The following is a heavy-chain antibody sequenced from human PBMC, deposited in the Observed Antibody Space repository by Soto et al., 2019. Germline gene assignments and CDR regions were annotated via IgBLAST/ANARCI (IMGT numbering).Heavy chain of an antibody. V-gene: IGHV4-31*03. CDR2: IYYSGST. Sequence: QVQLQESGPGLVKPSQTLSLTCTVSGGSISSGGYSWSWIRQHPGKGLEWIGYIYYSGSTYYNPSLKSRVTISVDTSKNQFSLKLTSVTAADTAVYYCAKADYSYSWAPGDYWGQGTLVTVSS. D-gene: IGHD6-13*01. CDR1: GGSISSGGYS. CDR3: AKADYSYSWAPGDY. J-gene: IGHJ4*02.